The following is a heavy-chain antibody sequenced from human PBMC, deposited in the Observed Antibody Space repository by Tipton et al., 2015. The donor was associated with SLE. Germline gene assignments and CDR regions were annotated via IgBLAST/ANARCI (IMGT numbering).Heavy chain of an antibody. CDR3: ARVRGWDFDY. J-gene: IGHJ4*02. V-gene: IGHV4-39*07. CDR1: GGSISSSSYY. D-gene: IGHD1-26*01. Sequence: TLSLTCTVSGGSISSSSYYWSWIRQSPGKGLEWIGSIYHSGSTYYNPSLKSRVTISVDTSKNQFSLKLSSVTAADTAVYYCARVRGWDFDYWGQGTLVTVSS. CDR2: IYHSGST.